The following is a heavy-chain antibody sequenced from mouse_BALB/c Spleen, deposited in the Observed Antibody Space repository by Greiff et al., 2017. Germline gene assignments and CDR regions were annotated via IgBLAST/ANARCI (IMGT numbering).Heavy chain of an antibody. D-gene: IGHD1-1*01. V-gene: IGHV1-14*01. CDR1: GYTFTSYV. CDR2: INPYNDGT. J-gene: IGHJ2*01. CDR3: ARMGYYGSSSFDY. Sequence: VQLKESGPELVKPGASVKMSCKASGYTFTSYVMHWVKQKPGQGLEWIGYINPYNDGTKYNEKFKGKATLTSDKSSSTAYMELSSLTSEDSAVYYCARMGYYGSSSFDYWGQGTTLTVSS.